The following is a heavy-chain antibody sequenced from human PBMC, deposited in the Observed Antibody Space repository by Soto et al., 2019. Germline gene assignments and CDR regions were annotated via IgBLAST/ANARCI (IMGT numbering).Heavy chain of an antibody. CDR2: INPNSGAT. V-gene: IGHV1-2*02. CDR3: ARAAPLRYSGYALDH. J-gene: IGHJ4*02. D-gene: IGHD5-12*01. CDR1: GYTFTDYY. Sequence: QVQLVSSGAEVKKPGASVKVSCRASGYTFTDYYIHWVRQAPGQGLQWVGWINPNSGATEYAQKFQVRVTMTRDPSIRTVYMEVTRLRSDDTALYFCARAAPLRYSGYALDHWGQGTRVTVST.